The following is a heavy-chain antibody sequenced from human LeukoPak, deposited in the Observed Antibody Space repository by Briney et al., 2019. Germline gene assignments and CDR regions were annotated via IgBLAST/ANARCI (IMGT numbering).Heavy chain of an antibody. V-gene: IGHV1-2*02. CDR2: INPNSGGT. Sequence: ASVKVSCKASGYTFTGSYMHWMRQAPGQGLEWMGWINPNSGGTNYAQKFQGRVTMTRDTSISTAYMELSRLKSGDTAFYYCAKYYYDSYEGYYFDYWGQGTLVTVSS. CDR1: GYTFTGSY. D-gene: IGHD3-22*01. CDR3: AKYYYDSYEGYYFDY. J-gene: IGHJ4*02.